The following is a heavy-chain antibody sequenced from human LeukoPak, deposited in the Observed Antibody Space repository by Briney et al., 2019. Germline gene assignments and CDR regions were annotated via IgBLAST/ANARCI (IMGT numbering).Heavy chain of an antibody. V-gene: IGHV3-23*01. CDR2: ISGSGGSA. Sequence: PGGSLRLSCAAPGFTFRTYAMSWFGQAPGKGLGWVSGISGSGGSAYYADSVKGRFTISRDNSKNTLYLQMNSLRAEDTAVYYCATSEEGIVVVPAAIYWGQGTLVTVSS. D-gene: IGHD2-2*01. J-gene: IGHJ4*02. CDR1: GFTFRTYA. CDR3: ATSEEGIVVVPAAIY.